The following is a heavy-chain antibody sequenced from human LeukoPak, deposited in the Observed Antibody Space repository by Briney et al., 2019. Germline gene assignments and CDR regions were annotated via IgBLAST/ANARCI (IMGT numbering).Heavy chain of an antibody. CDR1: GGSFSGYY. D-gene: IGHD6-19*01. CDR3: ARDPLIAVAGTMNYYGMDV. Sequence: SETLSLTCAGYGGSFSGYYWSWIRQPPGKGLEWIGEINHSGSTNYNPSLRSRVTISVDTSKHQFSLKLSSVTAADTAVYYCARDPLIAVAGTMNYYGMDVWGKGTTVTVSS. CDR2: INHSGST. J-gene: IGHJ6*04. V-gene: IGHV4-34*01.